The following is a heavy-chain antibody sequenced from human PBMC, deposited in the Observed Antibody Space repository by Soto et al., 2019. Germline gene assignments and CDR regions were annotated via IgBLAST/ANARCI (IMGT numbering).Heavy chain of an antibody. CDR2: ISSSSSYI. Sequence: GGSLRLSCAASGFTFSSYSMNWVRQAPGKGLEWVSSISSSSSYIYYADSVKGRFTISRDNAKNSLYLQMNSLRAEDTAVYYGARDGRAAMVTRYYGMDVWGQGTTVTVSS. D-gene: IGHD5-18*01. CDR1: GFTFSSYS. J-gene: IGHJ6*02. CDR3: ARDGRAAMVTRYYGMDV. V-gene: IGHV3-21*01.